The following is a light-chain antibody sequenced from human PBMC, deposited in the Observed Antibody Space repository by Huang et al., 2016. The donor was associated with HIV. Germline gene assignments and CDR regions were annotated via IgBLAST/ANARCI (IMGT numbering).Light chain of an antibody. CDR3: QQYDNWPLT. CDR1: HSVSSN. J-gene: IGKJ5*01. V-gene: IGKV3-15*01. Sequence: ERVMTQSPATLSVAPGERVTLSCRASHSVSSNLAWYPQKPGQAPRRLIHGASTRATGIPARFSGSGSGTDFTLAISSLQSEDSGVYFCQQYDNWPLTFGQGTRLEIK. CDR2: GAS.